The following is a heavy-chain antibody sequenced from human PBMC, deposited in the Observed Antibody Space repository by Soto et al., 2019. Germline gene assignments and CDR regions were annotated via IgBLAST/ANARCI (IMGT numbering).Heavy chain of an antibody. D-gene: IGHD3-16*01. CDR2: INHVGGT. CDR1: GGFLSESY. CDR3: VRIRYQLPSSVLWLDP. J-gene: IGHJ5*02. V-gene: IGHV4-34*01. Sequence: ETLSLTCAFYGGFLSESYWTWIRQPPGKGLEWIGEINHVGGTNYNPCLKSRVTMSVDTSQNQFSLRLISVTAADTAMYFCVRIRYQLPSSVLWLDPWGQGTPVT.